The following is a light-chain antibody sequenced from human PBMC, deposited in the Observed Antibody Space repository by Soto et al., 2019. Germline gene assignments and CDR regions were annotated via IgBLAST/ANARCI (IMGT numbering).Light chain of an antibody. CDR3: SSYTSSSTLL. CDR1: SSDVGTYNY. V-gene: IGLV2-14*03. J-gene: IGLJ2*01. Sequence: QSALTQRASVSGSPGQSITISCTGTSSDVGTYNYVSWYQHHPGKAPKLMIYDVGNRPSGVSNRFSGSKSGNTASLTISGLQAEDEADYYCSSYTSSSTLLFGAGTKLTVL. CDR2: DVG.